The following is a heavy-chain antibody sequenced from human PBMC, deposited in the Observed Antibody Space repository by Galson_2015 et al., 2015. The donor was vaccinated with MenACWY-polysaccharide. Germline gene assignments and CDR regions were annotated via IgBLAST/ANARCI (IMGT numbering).Heavy chain of an antibody. D-gene: IGHD1-26*01. CDR2: MSYSGRA. J-gene: IGHJ5*02. CDR3: AREPTYSGSFGWFDP. CDR1: GGSVSGDTYY. V-gene: IGHV4-61*01. Sequence: LSLTCTVSGGSVSGDTYYWSWLRQPPGKGLEWIGYMSYSGRANYNPSLKSRVTISIDTSKNQFFLRLSSVTAADTAVYYCAREPTYSGSFGWFDPWGQGTLVTVSS.